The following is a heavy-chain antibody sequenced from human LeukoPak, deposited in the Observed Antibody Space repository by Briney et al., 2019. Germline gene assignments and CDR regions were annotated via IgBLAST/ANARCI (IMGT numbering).Heavy chain of an antibody. V-gene: IGHV3-23*01. Sequence: GGSLRPSCAASGSTFSSYGMTWVRQAPGMGREWVSAISGSGGSTYYADSVRGRFTISRDNSKNTVYLQMNSLRAEDTAVYFCAKEALPGIAVAGRVYWGQGTLVTVSS. D-gene: IGHD6-19*01. J-gene: IGHJ4*02. CDR2: ISGSGGST. CDR1: GSTFSSYG. CDR3: AKEALPGIAVAGRVY.